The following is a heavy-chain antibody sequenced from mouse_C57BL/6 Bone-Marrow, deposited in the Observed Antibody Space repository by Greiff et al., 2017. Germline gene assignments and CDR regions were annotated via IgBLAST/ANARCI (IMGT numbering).Heavy chain of an antibody. CDR1: GYTFTSYW. CDR3: ARGDYYGSPWFAD. D-gene: IGHD1-1*01. Sequence: QVQLQQPGAELVKPGASVKLSCKASGYTFTSYWMHWVKQRPGQGLEWIGMIHPNSGSTNYNEKFKSKATLTVDTSSSTAYMQLSSLTSEDSAVYYCARGDYYGSPWFADWGQGTLVTVSA. V-gene: IGHV1-64*01. J-gene: IGHJ3*01. CDR2: IHPNSGST.